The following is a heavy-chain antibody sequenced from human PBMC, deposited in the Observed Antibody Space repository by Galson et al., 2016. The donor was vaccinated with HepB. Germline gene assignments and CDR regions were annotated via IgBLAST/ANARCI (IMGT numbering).Heavy chain of an antibody. Sequence: CKVSGHTLTELSLHWVRQAPGKGLEWMGGFDAEEVEIIYSQNFQARVTMTEDTSTDTAYMEVSSLRSDDAAVYYCATDESSSLGDVFDVWGQGTMVIVSS. CDR3: ATDESSSLGDVFDV. CDR2: FDAEEVEI. CDR1: GHTLTELS. D-gene: IGHD6-13*01. V-gene: IGHV1-24*01. J-gene: IGHJ3*01.